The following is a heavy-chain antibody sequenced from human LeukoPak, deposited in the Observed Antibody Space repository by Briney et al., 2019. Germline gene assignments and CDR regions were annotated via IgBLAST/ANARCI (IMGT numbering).Heavy chain of an antibody. V-gene: IGHV3-30*02. CDR2: IRYDGSNK. D-gene: IGHD3/OR15-3a*01. CDR1: GFIFSSYG. J-gene: IGHJ6*03. Sequence: GGSLRLSCAASGFIFSSYGMHWVRQAPGKGLEWVAFIRYDGSNKYYADSVKGRFTISRDNSKNTLYLQMNSLRAEDTAVYYCAKESVDPHYYMDVWGKGTTVTVSS. CDR3: AKESVDPHYYMDV.